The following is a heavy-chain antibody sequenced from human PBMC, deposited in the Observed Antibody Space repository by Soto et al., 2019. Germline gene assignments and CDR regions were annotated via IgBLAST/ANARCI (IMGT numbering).Heavy chain of an antibody. CDR2: ISYDGSNK. D-gene: IGHD3-22*01. CDR1: GFTFSSYA. Sequence: PGGSLRLSCAASGFTFSSYAMHWVRQAPGKGLEWVAVISYDGSNKYYADSVKGRFTISRDNSKNTLYLQMNSLRAEDTAVYYCARDYYDSSGYFSDWFDPWGQGTLVTVSS. CDR3: ARDYYDSSGYFSDWFDP. J-gene: IGHJ5*02. V-gene: IGHV3-30-3*01.